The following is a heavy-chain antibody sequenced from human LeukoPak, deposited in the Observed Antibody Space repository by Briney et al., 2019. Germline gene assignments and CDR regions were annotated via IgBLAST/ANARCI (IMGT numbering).Heavy chain of an antibody. CDR2: ISRSSTTI. CDR1: GFTFSIYA. Sequence: PGGSLRLSCAASGFTFSIYAMQWVRQAPGKGLEFVSYISRSSTTIHYADSVKGRFTVSRDNAKNSLYLQMYSLGAEDTAVYYCADLGGSGSYSNDDAFDIWGQGTMVTVSS. D-gene: IGHD3-10*01. CDR3: ADLGGSGSYSNDDAFDI. J-gene: IGHJ3*02. V-gene: IGHV3-48*01.